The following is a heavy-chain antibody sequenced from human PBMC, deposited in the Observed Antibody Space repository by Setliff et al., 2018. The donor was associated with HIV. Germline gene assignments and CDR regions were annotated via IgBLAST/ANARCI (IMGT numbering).Heavy chain of an antibody. Sequence: KSSETLSLTCAVSGYSISSGYYWGWIRQPPGKGLEWIGNIHYGGFFWYSPSLKSRVTISVDTSKNQFSLKLSSVTAADTAVYYCARPALGIGGGSRFDNWGQGTRVTVSS. D-gene: IGHD3-10*01. CDR1: GYSISSGYY. CDR3: ARPALGIGGGSRFDN. CDR2: IHYGGFF. V-gene: IGHV4-38-2*01. J-gene: IGHJ4*02.